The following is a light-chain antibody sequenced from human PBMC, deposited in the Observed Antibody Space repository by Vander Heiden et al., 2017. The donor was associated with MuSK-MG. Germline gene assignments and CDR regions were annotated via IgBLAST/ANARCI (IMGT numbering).Light chain of an antibody. CDR1: SSNIGAGFD. Sequence: QSVLTQPPSVSGAPGQGVAISCTGTSSNIGAGFDVHWYQQLPGPAPKLLIYGNSNRPSGVPDRFSGSKSGTSAALATTGLQAEDEADYYCQSYDSGLSGSVFGGGTKLTVL. CDR3: QSYDSGLSGSV. J-gene: IGLJ3*02. CDR2: GNS. V-gene: IGLV1-40*01.